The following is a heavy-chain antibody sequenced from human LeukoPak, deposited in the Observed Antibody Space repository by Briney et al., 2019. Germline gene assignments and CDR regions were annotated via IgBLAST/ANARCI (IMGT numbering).Heavy chain of an antibody. CDR1: GFTFSSYE. Sequence: GGSLRLSCAASGFTFSSYEMNWVRQAPGKGLEWVSYISSSGSTIYYADSVKGRFTISRDNAKNSLFLHMNSLRAEDTAMYYCARDRGTVDSTGYFESWGQGTLVTVSS. J-gene: IGHJ4*02. CDR3: ARDRGTVDSTGYFES. V-gene: IGHV3-48*03. CDR2: ISSSGSTI. D-gene: IGHD4-17*01.